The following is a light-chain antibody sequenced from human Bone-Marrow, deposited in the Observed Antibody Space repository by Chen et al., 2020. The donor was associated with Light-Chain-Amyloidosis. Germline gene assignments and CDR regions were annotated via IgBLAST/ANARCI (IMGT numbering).Light chain of an antibody. CDR1: SGSIATND. Sequence: SMLTQPHSVSESPGKPVIISCTRSSGSIATNDVQWYQQRPGSSPTTVIYEDDQRPSGVPDRFSGSIDRSSNSASLTISGLKTEDEADYYCQSYQGSSQGVFGGGTKLTVL. CDR2: EDD. CDR3: QSYQGSSQGV. J-gene: IGLJ3*02. V-gene: IGLV6-57*01.